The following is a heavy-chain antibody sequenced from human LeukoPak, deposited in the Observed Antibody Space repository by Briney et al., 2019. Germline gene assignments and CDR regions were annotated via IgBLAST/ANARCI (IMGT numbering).Heavy chain of an antibody. V-gene: IGHV3-30-3*01. CDR3: ARAGSSFGFDY. J-gene: IGHJ4*02. Sequence: AGGSLRLSCAASGFTFSSYAMHWVRQAPGKGLEWVAVISYDGSNKYYADSVKGRFTISRDNSKNTLYLQMNSLRAEDTAVYYCARAGSSFGFDYWGQGTLVTVSS. CDR1: GFTFSSYA. D-gene: IGHD6-6*01. CDR2: ISYDGSNK.